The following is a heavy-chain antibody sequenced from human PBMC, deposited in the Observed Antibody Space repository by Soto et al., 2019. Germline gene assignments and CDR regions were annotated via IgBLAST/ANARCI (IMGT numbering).Heavy chain of an antibody. V-gene: IGHV4-34*01. CDR1: GGSFSGYY. CDR3: ARGPQWNRSYDSSGYRRGFDY. D-gene: IGHD3-22*01. Sequence: SETLSLTCAVYGGSFSGYYWSWIRQPPGKGLEWIGEINHSGSTNYNPSLKSRVTISVDTSKNQFSLKLSSVTAADTAVYYCARGPQWNRSYDSSGYRRGFDYWGQGTLVTVSS. J-gene: IGHJ4*02. CDR2: INHSGST.